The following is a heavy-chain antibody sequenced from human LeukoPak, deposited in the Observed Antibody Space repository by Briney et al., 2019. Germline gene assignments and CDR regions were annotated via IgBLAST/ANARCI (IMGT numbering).Heavy chain of an antibody. D-gene: IGHD2-8*01. CDR1: GFTFSSYW. J-gene: IGHJ6*02. V-gene: IGHV3-7*04. Sequence: PGGSLRLSCAASGFTFSSYWMSWVRQAPGEGLEWVANIKQDGSEKYYVDSVKGRFTISRDNAKNSLYLQMNSLRAEDTAVYYCARHTKGRTYGMDVWGQGTTVTVSS. CDR2: IKQDGSEK. CDR3: ARHTKGRTYGMDV.